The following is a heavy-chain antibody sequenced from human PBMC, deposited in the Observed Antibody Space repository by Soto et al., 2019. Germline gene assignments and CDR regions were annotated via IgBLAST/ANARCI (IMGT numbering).Heavy chain of an antibody. CDR2: IWYDGSNK. Sequence: SLRLSCAASGITFSSYGMHWVRQAPGKGLEWVAVIWYDGSNKYYADSVKGRFTISRDNSKNTLYLQMNSLRAEDTAVYYCARDIVLVPAAISPFFYYYYGMDVWGQGTTVTVSS. J-gene: IGHJ6*02. V-gene: IGHV3-33*01. D-gene: IGHD2-2*02. CDR3: ARDIVLVPAAISPFFYYYYGMDV. CDR1: GITFSSYG.